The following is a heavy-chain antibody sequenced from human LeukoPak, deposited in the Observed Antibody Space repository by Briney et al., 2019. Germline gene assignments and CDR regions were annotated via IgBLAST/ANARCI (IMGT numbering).Heavy chain of an antibody. CDR3: ARDFGITVADSFGP. CDR2: IHIYRGNT. V-gene: IGHV1-18*01. Sequence: ASVKVSCKASGYSSTNYGISWVRQAPGQGLEWMGWIHIYRGNTNYAQKFQGRVTMTTDTSTSTVYMEVRGLRSDDTAMYYCARDFGITVADSFGPWGQGNLVTVSS. D-gene: IGHD6-13*01. J-gene: IGHJ5*02. CDR1: GYSSTNYG.